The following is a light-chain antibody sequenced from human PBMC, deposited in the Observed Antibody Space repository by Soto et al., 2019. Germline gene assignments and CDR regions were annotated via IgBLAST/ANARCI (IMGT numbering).Light chain of an antibody. CDR2: EVS. CDR3: SSYTSSSTLYV. Sequence: QSALTQPASVSGSPGQSITISCTGTSSDGGAYNYVSWYQQHPGKAPKLMIYEVSNRPLGVSNRFSGSKSGNTASLTISGLQAEDEADYYCSSYTSSSTLYVFGTGTKVTVL. V-gene: IGLV2-14*01. CDR1: SSDGGAYNY. J-gene: IGLJ1*01.